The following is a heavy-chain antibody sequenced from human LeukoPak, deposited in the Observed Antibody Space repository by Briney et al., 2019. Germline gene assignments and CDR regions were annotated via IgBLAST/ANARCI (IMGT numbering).Heavy chain of an antibody. CDR2: IDWDDDK. CDR3: ARNIYGDYQMAYGYFDY. D-gene: IGHD4-17*01. V-gene: IGHV2-70*11. J-gene: IGHJ4*02. CDR1: GFSLSTSGMC. Sequence: ESGPALVKPTQTLTLTCTFSGFSLSTSGMCVSWIRQPPGKALEWLARIDWDDDKYYSTSLKTRLTISKDTSKNQVVLTMTNMDPVDTATYYCARNIYGDYQMAYGYFDYWGQGTLVTVSS.